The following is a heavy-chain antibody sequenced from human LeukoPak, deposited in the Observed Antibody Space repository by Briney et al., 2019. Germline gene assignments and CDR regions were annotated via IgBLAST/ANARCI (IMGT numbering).Heavy chain of an antibody. V-gene: IGHV4-39*07. Sequence: PSETLSLTCSVSGASISTSIYYWGWIRQPPGKGLEWIGSFFYSGSTYYNPSLRSRVTISVDTSKNQFSLKLSSVTAADTAVYYCARRPRKGIVVVPAAQFDPWGQGTLVTVSS. J-gene: IGHJ5*02. CDR3: ARRPRKGIVVVPAAQFDP. D-gene: IGHD2-2*01. CDR2: FFYSGST. CDR1: GASISTSIYY.